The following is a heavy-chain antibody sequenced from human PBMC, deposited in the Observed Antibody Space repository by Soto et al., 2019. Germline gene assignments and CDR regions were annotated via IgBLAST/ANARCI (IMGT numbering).Heavy chain of an antibody. CDR1: GYTFTSYG. J-gene: IGHJ6*02. Sequence: QVQLVQSGGEVKKPGASVKLSCTASGYTFTSYGISWVRQAPGQGLEWMGWISAYNGKTSYAQNVQGRVTMTTDTSTRTAKMDPSSMRSDDTAVYYCARGGDVNYYHGMDVWGQGTTVTVSS. V-gene: IGHV1-18*01. D-gene: IGHD5-12*01. CDR3: ARGGDVNYYHGMDV. CDR2: ISAYNGKT.